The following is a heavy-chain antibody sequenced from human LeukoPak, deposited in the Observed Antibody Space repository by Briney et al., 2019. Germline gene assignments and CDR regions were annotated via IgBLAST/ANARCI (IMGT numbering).Heavy chain of an antibody. CDR1: GGSISSSNS. V-gene: IGHV4-4*02. CDR3: ARANTVTHYFDY. J-gene: IGHJ4*02. Sequence: SETLSLTCTVSGGSISSSNSWSWVRQPPGKGLEWIGEIYHSGSTNYNPSLKSRVTISVDKSKNQFSLKLSSVTAADTAVYYCARANTVTHYFDYWGQGTLVTVSS. CDR2: IYHSGST. D-gene: IGHD4-17*01.